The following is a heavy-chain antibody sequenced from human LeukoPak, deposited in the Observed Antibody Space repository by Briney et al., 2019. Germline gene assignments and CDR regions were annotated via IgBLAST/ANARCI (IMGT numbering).Heavy chain of an antibody. CDR1: GGSISSSSYY. J-gene: IGHJ6*02. CDR2: IYYSGST. D-gene: IGHD5-18*01. V-gene: IGHV4-39*07. Sequence: PSETLSLTCTVSGGSISSSSYYWGWIRQPPGKGLEWIGSIYYSGSTYYNPSLKSRVTMSVDTSKNQFSLKLSSVTAADTAVYYCARDGYSYGLYYYGMDVWGQGTTVTVSS. CDR3: ARDGYSYGLYYYGMDV.